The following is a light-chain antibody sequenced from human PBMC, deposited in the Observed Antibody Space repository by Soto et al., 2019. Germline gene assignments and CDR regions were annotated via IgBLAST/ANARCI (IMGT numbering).Light chain of an antibody. CDR1: NIGGKN. V-gene: IGLV3-9*01. J-gene: IGLJ1*01. CDR2: RDT. Sequence: SYELTQPLSVSVALGQTARITCGGNNIGGKNVHWYQQRPGQAPVLVIYRDTNRPSGIPERFSGSNSGNTATLTISRAQAGDEADYFCQVWDSSTAVFGTGTKLTVL. CDR3: QVWDSSTAV.